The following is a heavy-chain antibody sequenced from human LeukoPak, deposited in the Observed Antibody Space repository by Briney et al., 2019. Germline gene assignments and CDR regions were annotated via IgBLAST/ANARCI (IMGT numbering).Heavy chain of an antibody. CDR2: INPNSGGT. D-gene: IGHD2-8*01. Sequence: ASVKVSCKASGYTFTGYYMYWVRQAPGQGLEWMGWINPNSGGTNYAQKFQGRVTMTRDTSISTAYMELSRLRSDDTAVYYCAREMGYGPLYWGQGTLVTVSS. CDR1: GYTFTGYY. J-gene: IGHJ4*02. V-gene: IGHV1-2*02. CDR3: AREMGYGPLY.